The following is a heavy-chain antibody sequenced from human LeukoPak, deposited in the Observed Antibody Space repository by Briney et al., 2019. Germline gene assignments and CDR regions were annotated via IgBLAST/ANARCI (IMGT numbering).Heavy chain of an antibody. V-gene: IGHV3-33*01. CDR1: GFMFSYYG. CDR2: IWYDGSKT. CDR3: ARDPATVTSCFDC. Sequence: GGSLLLSCAVSGFMFSYYGMHWVRQAPGKGLEWVAVIWYDGSKTYYVDSVKGRFSISGDNSKNTLYLQMSSLKVEDTAIYYCARDPATVTSCFDCWGQGTLVTVSS. J-gene: IGHJ4*02. D-gene: IGHD4-17*01.